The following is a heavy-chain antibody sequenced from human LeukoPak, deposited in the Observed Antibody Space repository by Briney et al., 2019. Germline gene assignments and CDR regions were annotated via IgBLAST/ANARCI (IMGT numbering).Heavy chain of an antibody. Sequence: ASVKVSCKVSGYTLTELSMHWVRQAPGKGLEWMGGFDPEDGETIYAQKFQGRVTMTTDTSTSTAYMELRSLRSEDTAVYYCARELNSYGDYWGQGTLVTVSS. CDR2: FDPEDGET. D-gene: IGHD5-18*01. CDR3: ARELNSYGDY. V-gene: IGHV1-24*01. J-gene: IGHJ4*02. CDR1: GYTLTELS.